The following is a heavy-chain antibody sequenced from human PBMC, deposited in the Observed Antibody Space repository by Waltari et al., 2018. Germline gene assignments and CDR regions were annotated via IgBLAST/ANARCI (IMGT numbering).Heavy chain of an antibody. J-gene: IGHJ3*02. CDR1: GCTLSSYW. D-gene: IGHD3-22*01. CDR2: IMTDGSEE. V-gene: IGHV3-7*01. CDR3: ARDQWFAFDI. Sequence: EVQLVESGGGLVQPGGSLRLSCAASGCTLSSYWMSWVRQAPGKGLEEVANIMTDGSEEYYVDSVRGRFTISRDNAKNSLFLQMNSLRPEDTAVYYCARDQWFAFDIWGQGTMVTVSS.